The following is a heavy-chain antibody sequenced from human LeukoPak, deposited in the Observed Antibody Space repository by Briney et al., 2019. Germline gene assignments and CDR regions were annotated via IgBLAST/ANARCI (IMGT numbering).Heavy chain of an antibody. V-gene: IGHV6-1*01. CDR2: TYYRSKWYN. CDR3: ARSLSGSYHFDY. Sequence: SQTLSLTCAISGDSVSSNSAAWNWIMQSPSRGLEWLGRTYYRSKWYNDYAVSLKSRITINPDTSKNQFSLQLSSVTAADTAVYYCARSLSGSYHFDYWGQGTLVTVSS. J-gene: IGHJ4*02. D-gene: IGHD1-26*01. CDR1: GDSVSSNSAA.